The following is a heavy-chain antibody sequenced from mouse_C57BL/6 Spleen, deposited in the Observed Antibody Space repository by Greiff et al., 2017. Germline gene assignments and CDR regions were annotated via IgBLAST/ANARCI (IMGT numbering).Heavy chain of an antibody. CDR1: GFNFKNTY. J-gene: IGHJ1*03. V-gene: IGHV14-3*01. Sequence: VQLQQSVAEFVRPGASVKLSCTASGFNFKNTYMHWVQQTPEQGLEWIGRIGPASGNTKSAQKVQGKVTITTDTSSNTAYLQLSSLTSEDTAIYCSAGGRRDGYCEVWGTGTTDSVSS. CDR2: IGPASGNT. D-gene: IGHD1-1*01. CDR3: AGGRRDGYCEV.